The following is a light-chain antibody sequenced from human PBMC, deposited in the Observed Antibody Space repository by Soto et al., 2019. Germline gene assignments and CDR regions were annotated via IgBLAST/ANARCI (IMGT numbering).Light chain of an antibody. CDR2: DVS. Sequence: QSALTQPASVSGSPGQSITISCTGTSSDVGGYNYVSWYQQHPGKAPKLMIYDVSNRPSGVSNRFSGSKSGNTASLTISGLQAEVEADYYCGSYAGSYVFGTGTKVTVL. V-gene: IGLV2-14*01. J-gene: IGLJ1*01. CDR3: GSYAGSYV. CDR1: SSDVGGYNY.